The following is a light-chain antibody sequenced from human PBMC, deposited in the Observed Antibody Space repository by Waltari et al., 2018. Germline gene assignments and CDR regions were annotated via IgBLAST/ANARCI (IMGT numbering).Light chain of an antibody. Sequence: SYELTQPPSVSVSPGQTARITCSGDALPKKYAYWYQQKSGQAPVLGIYEDSKRPSGSPEGLSGHNSGKMATLTISGAQVEDEADYYCYSADSSGNHRVFGGGTKLTIL. CDR3: YSADSSGNHRV. CDR1: ALPKKY. CDR2: EDS. V-gene: IGLV3-10*01. J-gene: IGLJ3*02.